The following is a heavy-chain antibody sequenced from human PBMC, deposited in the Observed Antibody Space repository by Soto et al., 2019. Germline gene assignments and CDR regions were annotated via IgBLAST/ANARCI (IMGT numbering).Heavy chain of an antibody. D-gene: IGHD4-17*01. J-gene: IGHJ4*02. Sequence: QVQLVESGGGVVQPGRSLRLSCAASGFTFSTDGMHWVRQAPGKGPEWVAVISYDGSYKYYADSVKGRFAISRDNSKNTLYLQMNTSRAEDTAVYYCAKEVHYGAIDYWGQGTLVTVSS. V-gene: IGHV3-30*18. CDR1: GFTFSTDG. CDR2: ISYDGSYK. CDR3: AKEVHYGAIDY.